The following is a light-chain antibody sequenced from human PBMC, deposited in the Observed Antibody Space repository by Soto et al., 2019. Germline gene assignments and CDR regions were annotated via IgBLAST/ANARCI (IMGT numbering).Light chain of an antibody. CDR1: QSISSW. CDR3: EQYNSYSRT. J-gene: IGKJ1*01. V-gene: IGKV1-5*01. Sequence: DIQMTQSPSTLSASVGDRVTITCRASQSISSWLAWYQQKPGKAPKLLIYDASSLESGVPSRFSGSGSGTEFTLTISSLQPDDFATYYCEQYNSYSRTFGKGTKVEIK. CDR2: DAS.